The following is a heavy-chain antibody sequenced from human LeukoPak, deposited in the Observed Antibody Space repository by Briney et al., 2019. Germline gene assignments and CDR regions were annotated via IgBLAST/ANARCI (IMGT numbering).Heavy chain of an antibody. V-gene: IGHV3-30*02. Sequence: GGSLRLSCAASGFTFSTYGMHWVRQAPGKGLEWVAFIRYDGRNKYYADSVKGRFTISRDNSKNTLCVQMNSLRAEDTAVYYCAKDNRRGHDILTGYYRAGGSYYFDYWGQGTLVTVSS. CDR3: AKDNRRGHDILTGYYRAGGSYYFDY. CDR2: IRYDGRNK. D-gene: IGHD3-9*01. CDR1: GFTFSTYG. J-gene: IGHJ4*02.